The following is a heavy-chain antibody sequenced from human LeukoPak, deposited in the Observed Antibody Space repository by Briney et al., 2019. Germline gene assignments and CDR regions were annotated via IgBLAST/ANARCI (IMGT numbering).Heavy chain of an antibody. Sequence: PGRSLRLSCAASGFTFSSYGMHWVRRAPGKGLEWVAVIWYDGSNKYYADSVKGRFTISRDNSKNTLYLQMNSLRAEDTAVYYCAKIRFLEEGVFDIWGQGTMVTVSS. J-gene: IGHJ3*02. CDR1: GFTFSSYG. D-gene: IGHD3-3*01. CDR3: AKIRFLEEGVFDI. V-gene: IGHV3-33*06. CDR2: IWYDGSNK.